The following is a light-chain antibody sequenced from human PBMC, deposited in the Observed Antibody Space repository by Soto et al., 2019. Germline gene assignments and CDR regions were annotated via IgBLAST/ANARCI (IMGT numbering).Light chain of an antibody. CDR2: DAS. CDR3: QQRSNWL. V-gene: IGKV3-11*01. CDR1: QSLSSY. J-gene: IGKJ3*01. Sequence: AQSPAVLSVSRGERAALSCRASQSLSSYLAWYQQKPGQAPRLLIYDASNRATGIPARFSGSGSGTDFTLTISSLEPEDFAVYYCQQRSNWLFGPGTKVD.